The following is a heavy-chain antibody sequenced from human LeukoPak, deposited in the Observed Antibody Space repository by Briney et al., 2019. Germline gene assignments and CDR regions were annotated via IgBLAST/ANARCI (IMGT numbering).Heavy chain of an antibody. CDR3: ARGYSNYGYAFDI. J-gene: IGHJ3*02. CDR2: ISSSSYI. Sequence: AGGSLRLSCAASGFKFSSYSMNWVRQAPGKGLEWVSSISSSSYIYYVDSVKGRFTISRDNAKNSLYLQMNSLRAEDTAVYYCARGYSNYGYAFDIWGQGTMVTVSS. D-gene: IGHD4-11*01. CDR1: GFKFSSYS. V-gene: IGHV3-21*01.